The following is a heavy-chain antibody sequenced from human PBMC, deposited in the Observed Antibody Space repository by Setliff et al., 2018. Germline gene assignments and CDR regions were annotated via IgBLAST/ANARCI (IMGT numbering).Heavy chain of an antibody. CDR2: INRRGST. CDR1: GGSVNSGYDN. D-gene: IGHD1-1*01. J-gene: IGHJ4*02. Sequence: LSLTCTVSGGSVNSGYDNWNWLRQPAGKGLEWIGHINRRGSTNFTPSLKSRVTISLDTSKNQFSLNLTSVTAADTAVYYCARTGTYRYFDSWGQGTRVTFSS. V-gene: IGHV4-61*09. CDR3: ARTGTYRYFDS.